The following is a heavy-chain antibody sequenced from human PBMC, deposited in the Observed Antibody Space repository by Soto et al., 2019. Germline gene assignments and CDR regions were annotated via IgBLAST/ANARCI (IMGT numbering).Heavy chain of an antibody. J-gene: IGHJ4*02. CDR3: EKGGWYGRMSSSDC. V-gene: IGHV3-30*18. CDR1: GFSLSSSD. CDR2: MSYDGDRQ. D-gene: IGHD6-13*01. Sequence: QVQLVESGGGVVQPGRSLRLSCAASGFSLSSSDMHWVRQAPGKGPEWVAVMSYDGDRQSYADSVRGRFSVSRDISKSALYLQMSSLSTEDTATYYCEKGGWYGRMSSSDCGGQGPQVTVSS.